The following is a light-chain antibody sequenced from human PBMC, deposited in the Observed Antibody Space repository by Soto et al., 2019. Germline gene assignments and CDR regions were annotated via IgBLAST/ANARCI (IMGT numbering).Light chain of an antibody. CDR1: QSVSRSY. Sequence: EIVLTQSPGTLYLSPGERATLSCRASQSVSRSYLAGYQQKPGQAPRLLIYGASSRATGIPERFSGSGSGTDVTITISRLEPEDFAVYYCPQYGSSRTFGQMPNVEIK. J-gene: IGKJ1*01. V-gene: IGKV3-20*01. CDR3: PQYGSSRT. CDR2: GAS.